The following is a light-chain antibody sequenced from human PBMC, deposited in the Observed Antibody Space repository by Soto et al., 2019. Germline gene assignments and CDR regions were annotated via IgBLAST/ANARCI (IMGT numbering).Light chain of an antibody. CDR3: SSYTTYNTVL. CDR2: EVS. J-gene: IGLJ2*01. V-gene: IGLV2-14*01. Sequence: QSALTQPASVSGSPGQSITISCTGTSSDVGGYNYVSWYQQHPGKAPKLMIYEVSNRPSGVSNRFSGSKSGNTASLTISGLQAEDEADYYCSSYTTYNTVLFGGGTKLTVL. CDR1: SSDVGGYNY.